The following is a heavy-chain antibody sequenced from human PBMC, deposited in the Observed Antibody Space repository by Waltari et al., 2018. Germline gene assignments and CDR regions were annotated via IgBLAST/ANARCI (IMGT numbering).Heavy chain of an antibody. Sequence: QVQLVQSGAEVKKPGASVKISCKTSEYTFTSSYIHWVRQDPGQGVEWMGIINPSGGSTIYAQKFQGIVTMTRDTSTSTVYMELSSLRSDDTAVYYCALDTGALWMDVWGQGTTVTVSS. CDR3: ALDTGALWMDV. CDR1: EYTFTSSY. D-gene: IGHD2-21*01. V-gene: IGHV1-46*01. CDR2: INPSGGST. J-gene: IGHJ6*02.